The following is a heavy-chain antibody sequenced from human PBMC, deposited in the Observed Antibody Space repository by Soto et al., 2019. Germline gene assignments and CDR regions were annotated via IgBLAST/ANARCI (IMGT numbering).Heavy chain of an antibody. J-gene: IGHJ4*02. CDR2: IHPSGRT. D-gene: IGHD2-21*02. CDR3: ARGGDWAFDY. V-gene: IGHV4-4*02. Sequence: QVQMQGSGPGLVKPSGTLSLTCAVTGDRISRDKWWTWVRQPPGKGLEWIGEIHPSGRTNYNPSLKSRATMSVDNSNNRFSLLLRSVTAADTAVYYCARGGDWAFDYWGQGTLVTVSS. CDR1: GDRISRDKW.